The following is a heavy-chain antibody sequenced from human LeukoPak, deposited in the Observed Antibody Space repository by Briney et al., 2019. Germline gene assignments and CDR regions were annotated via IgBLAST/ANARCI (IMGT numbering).Heavy chain of an antibody. Sequence: GESLKISCKGSGYSFTSYWIGWVRQMPGKGLECMGIIYPGDSDTRYSPSFQGQVTISADKSISTAYLQWSSLKASDTAMYYCARSKYYYGSGSYYDNYYYYMDVWGTGTTVTVSS. CDR3: ARSKYYYGSGSYYDNYYYYMDV. V-gene: IGHV5-51*01. D-gene: IGHD3-10*01. J-gene: IGHJ6*03. CDR1: GYSFTSYW. CDR2: IYPGDSDT.